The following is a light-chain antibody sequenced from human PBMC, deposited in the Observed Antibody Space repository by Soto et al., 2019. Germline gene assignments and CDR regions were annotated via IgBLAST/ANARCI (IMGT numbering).Light chain of an antibody. J-gene: IGKJ2*01. CDR3: QQYHNWPYT. CDR1: QSISSN. CDR2: GAS. V-gene: IGKV3-15*01. Sequence: EIVMTQSPATLSVPPGERATLSCGASQSISSNLAWYQQKPGQAPRLLIYGASTRATGIPARFSGSGSGTEFTLTLSSLQSEDFAVYYCQQYHNWPYTFGQGTKLEIK.